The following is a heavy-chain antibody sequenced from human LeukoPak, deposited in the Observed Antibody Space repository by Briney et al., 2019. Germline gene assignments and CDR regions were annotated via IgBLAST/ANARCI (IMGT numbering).Heavy chain of an antibody. V-gene: IGHV4-30-4*08. J-gene: IGHJ4*02. CDR2: IYYSGST. Sequence: SETLSLTCIVSGGSISSGDYYWSWIRQPPGKGLEWIGYIYYSGSTYYNPSLKSRVTISVDTSKNQFSLKLSSVTAADTAVYYCARGYDSSGYYSYFDYWGQGTLVTVSS. CDR3: ARGYDSSGYYSYFDY. D-gene: IGHD3-22*01. CDR1: GGSISSGDYY.